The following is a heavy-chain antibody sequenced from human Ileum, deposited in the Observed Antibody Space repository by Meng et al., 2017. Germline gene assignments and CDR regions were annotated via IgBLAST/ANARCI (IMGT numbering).Heavy chain of an antibody. CDR1: GFTFSSSV. J-gene: IGHJ4*02. Sequence: GESMKISCAVSGFTFSSSVMNWVRQAPGRGLEWVSTISVSGGSTYYADSVKGRFTISRDNSKNTLYLQMNSLRADDTAIYYCAKDQYDSSGTPTGIIYWGQGTLVNVSS. D-gene: IGHD3-22*01. CDR3: AKDQYDSSGTPTGIIY. CDR2: ISVSGGST. V-gene: IGHV3-23*01.